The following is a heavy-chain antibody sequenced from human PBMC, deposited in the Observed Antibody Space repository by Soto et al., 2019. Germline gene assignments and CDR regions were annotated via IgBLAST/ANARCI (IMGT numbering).Heavy chain of an antibody. Sequence: SETMCLTCTVSGGSIISRGYCWSCIRQHPGKGLEWIGYIYYSGSTYYNPSLKSRVTISVDTSKNQFSLKLSSVTAADTAVYYCARVEAIEMATIVGYYYYGMDVWGQGTTVTVSS. CDR1: GGSIISRGYC. CDR3: ARVEAIEMATIVGYYYYGMDV. D-gene: IGHD1-26*01. CDR2: IYYSGST. J-gene: IGHJ6*02. V-gene: IGHV4-31*03.